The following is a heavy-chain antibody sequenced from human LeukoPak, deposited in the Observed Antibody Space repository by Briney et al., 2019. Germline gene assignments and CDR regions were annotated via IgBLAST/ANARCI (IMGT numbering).Heavy chain of an antibody. CDR1: GFTLSSHS. CDR3: AREESARRIHALHP. Sequence: GGSLRLSCAASGFTLSSHSMNWVRQAPGKGLEWVASISSSSSYIYYADSVKGRFTISRDNAKNSLFLQMNSLRAEDTAVYYCAREESARRIHALHPWGQGTLVTVS. J-gene: IGHJ5*02. V-gene: IGHV3-21*01. CDR2: ISSSSSYI. D-gene: IGHD2-15*01.